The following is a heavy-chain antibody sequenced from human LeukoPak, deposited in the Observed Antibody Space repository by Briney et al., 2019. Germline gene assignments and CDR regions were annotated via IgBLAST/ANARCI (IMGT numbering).Heavy chain of an antibody. J-gene: IGHJ3*02. Sequence: ASVKVSCKASGYIFTGYYMHWVRQAPGQGLEWMGVFNPSGGSTSYAQKFQGRVTMTRDTSTSTVYMELSSLRSEDAAVYYCARVRDGYNDAFDIWGQGTMVTVSS. CDR1: GYIFTGYY. V-gene: IGHV1-46*01. CDR3: ARVRDGYNDAFDI. CDR2: FNPSGGST. D-gene: IGHD5-24*01.